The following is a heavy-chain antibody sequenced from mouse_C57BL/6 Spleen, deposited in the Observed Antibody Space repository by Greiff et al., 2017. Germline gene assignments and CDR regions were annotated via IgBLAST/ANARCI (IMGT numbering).Heavy chain of an antibody. CDR2: ISSGSSTI. Sequence: EVQVVESGGGLVKPGGSLKLSCAASGFTFSDYGMHWVRQAPEKGLEWVAYISSGSSTIYYADTVKGRFTISRDNAKNTLFLQMTSLRSEDTAMYYCARDTTVVGDWYFDVWGTGTTVTVSS. V-gene: IGHV5-17*01. CDR3: ARDTTVVGDWYFDV. J-gene: IGHJ1*03. CDR1: GFTFSDYG. D-gene: IGHD1-1*01.